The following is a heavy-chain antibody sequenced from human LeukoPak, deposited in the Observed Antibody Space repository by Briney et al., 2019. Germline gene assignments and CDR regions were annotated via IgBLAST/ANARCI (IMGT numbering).Heavy chain of an antibody. J-gene: IGHJ4*02. CDR3: AKDQAAVAAYYFDY. Sequence: PGGSLRLSCAASGFTFSSYGMHWVRQAPGKGLEWVAFIRYDGSNKYYADSVKGRFTISRDNSKNTLYLQMNSLRAEDTAVHYCAKDQAAVAAYYFDYWGQGTLVTVSS. V-gene: IGHV3-30*02. D-gene: IGHD6-19*01. CDR1: GFTFSSYG. CDR2: IRYDGSNK.